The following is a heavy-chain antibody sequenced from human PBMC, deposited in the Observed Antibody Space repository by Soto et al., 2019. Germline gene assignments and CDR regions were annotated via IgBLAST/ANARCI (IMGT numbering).Heavy chain of an antibody. CDR3: ARESGGATATLDYYYFYMDV. D-gene: IGHD5-12*01. V-gene: IGHV1-2*04. J-gene: IGHJ6*03. Sequence: ASVKVSCKASGYTFSDYYIHWMRQAPGQGLEWMGWISPNSGGTKYAHKFQGWVTMTRDTSIKTAYMELSRLTSDDTAVYYCARESGGATATLDYYYFYMDVWGKGTTVTV. CDR2: ISPNSGGT. CDR1: GYTFSDYY.